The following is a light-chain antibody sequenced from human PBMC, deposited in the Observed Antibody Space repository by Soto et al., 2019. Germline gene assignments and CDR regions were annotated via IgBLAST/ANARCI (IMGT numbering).Light chain of an antibody. V-gene: IGKV3-20*01. CDR1: QSVTNSY. Sequence: ENVLTQSPGTMSLSPGERAPLSCRSSQSVTNSYLAWFQQKPGQAPRLLIFDALSRATGIPDRFSGSGSGTDFTLTISRLEPEDFAVYYCQQYATSPWTFGQGTKVDIK. CDR3: QQYATSPWT. CDR2: DAL. J-gene: IGKJ1*01.